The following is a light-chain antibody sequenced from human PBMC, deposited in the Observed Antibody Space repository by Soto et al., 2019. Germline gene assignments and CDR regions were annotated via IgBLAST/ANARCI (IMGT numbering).Light chain of an antibody. V-gene: IGKV1-12*01. CDR1: QSITKW. J-gene: IGKJ3*01. CDR3: LLAFNDAPR. CDR2: AAS. Sequence: DIQRKHARSSVSASVENRLTIACRASQSITKWLAWYQQKPGKAPKLLIYAASSLQSGVPSRFSGSGSGTDFTLTICSLQLGAFATYYCLLAFNDAPRFGPGTKVDIK.